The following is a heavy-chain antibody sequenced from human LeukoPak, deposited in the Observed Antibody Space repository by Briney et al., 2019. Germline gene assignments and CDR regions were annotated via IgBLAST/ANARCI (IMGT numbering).Heavy chain of an antibody. Sequence: SQTLSLTCAISGDSVSSNSAAWNWIRQSPSRGLEWLGRTYYRFKWYNDYAVSVKSRITINPDTSKNQFSLQLNSVTPEDTAVYYCARQESEVDAQYYYYYGMDVWGQGTTVTVSS. J-gene: IGHJ6*02. CDR3: ARQESEVDAQYYYYYGMDV. D-gene: IGHD5-12*01. CDR2: TYYRFKWYN. V-gene: IGHV6-1*01. CDR1: GDSVSSNSAA.